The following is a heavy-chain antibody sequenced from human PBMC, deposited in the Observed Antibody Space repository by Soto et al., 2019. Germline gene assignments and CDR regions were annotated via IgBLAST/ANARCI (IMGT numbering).Heavy chain of an antibody. CDR1: GFTFDDYA. D-gene: IGHD2-21*02. V-gene: IGHV3-23*01. J-gene: IGHJ3*02. Sequence: GGSLRLSCTASGFTFDDYAMHWVRQGPGKGLEWVAGISGGGGSTYYADSVKGRFTISRDTSKNTVYLQLNSLRAEDTAVYYCAKGFIVVVTVLRPDDAFDIWGQGTMVTVSS. CDR2: ISGGGGST. CDR3: AKGFIVVVTVLRPDDAFDI.